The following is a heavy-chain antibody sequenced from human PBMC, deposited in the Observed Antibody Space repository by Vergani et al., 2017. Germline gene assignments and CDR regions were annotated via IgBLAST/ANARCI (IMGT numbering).Heavy chain of an antibody. J-gene: IGHJ4*02. V-gene: IGHV3-9*01. CDR1: GFTFDDYA. CDR3: AKVNHYCSSTSCYFDY. D-gene: IGHD2-2*01. CDR2: ISWNSGSI. Sequence: EVQLVESGGGLVQPGRSLRLSCAASGFTFDDYAMHWVRQAPGKGLEWVSGISWNSGSIGYADSVEGRFTISRDNAKNSLYLQMNSLRAEDTALYYCAKVNHYCSSTSCYFDYWGQGTLVTVSS.